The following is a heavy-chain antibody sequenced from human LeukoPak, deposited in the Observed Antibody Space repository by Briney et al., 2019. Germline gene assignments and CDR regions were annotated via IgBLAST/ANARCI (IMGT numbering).Heavy chain of an antibody. CDR3: VHLGTVAGDFDY. J-gene: IGHJ4*02. CDR1: GFTFSDYY. Sequence: GGSLRLSCAASGFTFSDYYMSWIRQAPGKGLEWVSYISSSGSTIYCADSVKGRFTISRDNAKNSLYLQMNSLRAEDTAVYYCVHLGTVAGDFDYWGQGTLVTVSS. V-gene: IGHV3-11*01. D-gene: IGHD6-19*01. CDR2: ISSSGSTI.